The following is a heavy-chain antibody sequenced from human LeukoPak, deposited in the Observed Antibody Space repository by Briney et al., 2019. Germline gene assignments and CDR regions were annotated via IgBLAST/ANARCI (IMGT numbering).Heavy chain of an antibody. J-gene: IGHJ5*02. CDR3: ARQLTPEYHYASGTHLNYFDP. CDR2: VYYNGDT. CDR1: GGSISSGSYY. D-gene: IGHD3-10*01. V-gene: IGHV4-61*01. Sequence: PSQTLSLTCTVSGGSISSGSYYWSWIRQPPGKGLEYIGYVYYNGDTKHSPSLRGRVTILIDRSKNQFSLRLSSVTAADTAVYFCARQLTPEYHYASGTHLNYFDPWGQGAPVTVSP.